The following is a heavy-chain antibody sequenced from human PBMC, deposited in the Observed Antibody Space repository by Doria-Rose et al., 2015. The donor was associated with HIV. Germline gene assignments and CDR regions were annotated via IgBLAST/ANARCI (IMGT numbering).Heavy chain of an antibody. CDR3: ARFRPSRGIYYSLDV. CDR1: GGSISSYY. D-gene: IGHD3-10*01. Sequence: QVQLQESGPGLAKPAETLSLTCTVSGGSISSYYWNWIRQPPGKGLEWIGYIYSSGSTHYNPPLKSRVPISIATPKTRFPLKRSSVPAADTAVYYCARFRPSRGIYYSLDVWGKGTTVTVSS. J-gene: IGHJ6*03. V-gene: IGHV4-4*09. CDR2: IYSSGST.